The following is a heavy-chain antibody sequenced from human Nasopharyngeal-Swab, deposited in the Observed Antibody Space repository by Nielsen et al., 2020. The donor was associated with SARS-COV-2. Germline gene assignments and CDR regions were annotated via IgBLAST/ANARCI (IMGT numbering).Heavy chain of an antibody. CDR1: GFICSDYC. CDR2: ISTTGSSK. Sequence: GASLKISCAASGFICSDYCMSWIRQAPGKVLEWVSHISTTGSSKYYADSLKGRFTISRDNDKNSLYLQMNSLRADDTAVYYRASGGYDFWSGYPSDYWGLGTLVTVSS. D-gene: IGHD3-3*01. CDR3: ASGGYDFWSGYPSDY. J-gene: IGHJ4*02. V-gene: IGHV3-11*04.